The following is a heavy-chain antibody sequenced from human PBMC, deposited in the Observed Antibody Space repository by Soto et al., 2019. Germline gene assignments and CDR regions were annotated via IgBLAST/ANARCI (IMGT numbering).Heavy chain of an antibody. CDR1: GGSISSGGYS. Sequence: SETLSLTCAVSGGSISSGGYSWSWIRQPPGKGLEWIGYIYHSGSTYYNPSLKSRVTISVDRSKNQFSLKLSSVTAADTAVYYCARTYYDILTGYLFKSWGHGTLVTVSS. D-gene: IGHD3-9*01. CDR3: ARTYYDILTGYLFKS. J-gene: IGHJ5*01. V-gene: IGHV4-30-2*01. CDR2: IYHSGST.